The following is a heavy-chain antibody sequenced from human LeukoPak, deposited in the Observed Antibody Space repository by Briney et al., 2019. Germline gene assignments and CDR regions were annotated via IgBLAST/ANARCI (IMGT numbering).Heavy chain of an antibody. CDR2: ISAYNGNT. Sequence: ASVKVSCKASGYTFTSYGISWVRQATGQGLEWMGWISAYNGNTNYAQKLQGRVTMTTDTSTSTAYMELRSLRSDDTAVYYCARGYSGSYSGWFDPWGQGTLVTVSS. CDR1: GYTFTSYG. D-gene: IGHD1-26*01. V-gene: IGHV1-18*01. J-gene: IGHJ5*02. CDR3: ARGYSGSYSGWFDP.